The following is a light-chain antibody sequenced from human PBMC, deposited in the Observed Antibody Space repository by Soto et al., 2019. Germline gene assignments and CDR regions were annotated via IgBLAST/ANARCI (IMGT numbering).Light chain of an antibody. V-gene: IGLV1-40*01. CDR1: SSNIGAGYD. J-gene: IGLJ1*01. CDR2: GNN. CDR3: QSYDSSLSGAYV. Sequence: QSVLTQPPSVSGAPGQRVTISCTGSSSNIGAGYDVHWYQQLPGTARKLLIYGNNNRPSGVPDRFSGSKSGTSASLAITGLQAEDEADYYCQSYDSSLSGAYVFGTGTKLTVL.